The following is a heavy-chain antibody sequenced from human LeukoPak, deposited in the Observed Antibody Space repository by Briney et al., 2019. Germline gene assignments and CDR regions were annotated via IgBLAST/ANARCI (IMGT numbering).Heavy chain of an antibody. V-gene: IGHV4-31*03. CDR3: ARGKLVPAASTRGGSPMDV. D-gene: IGHD2-2*01. CDR1: GGSISSRGYY. CDR2: IYYSGST. J-gene: IGHJ6*03. Sequence: PSQTLSLTCTVSGGSISSRGYYWSWIRQHPGKGLEWIGYIYYSGSTYYNPSLKSRVTISVDKSKNRFSLRLSSVTAADTAVYYCARGKLVPAASTRGGSPMDVWGKGTTVTVSS.